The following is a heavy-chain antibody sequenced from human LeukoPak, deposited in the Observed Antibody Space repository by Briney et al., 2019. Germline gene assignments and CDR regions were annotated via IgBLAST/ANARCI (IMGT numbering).Heavy chain of an antibody. CDR2: IYYSGST. CDR1: GGSISSYY. J-gene: IGHJ4*02. CDR3: ARFRPTYGAFDY. D-gene: IGHD3-10*01. Sequence: SETLSLTCTVSGGSISSYYWSWIRQPPGKGLEWIGYIYYSGSTNYNPSLKSRVTISVDTSKNQFSLKLSSVTAADTAVYYCARFRPTYGAFDYWGQGTLVTASS. V-gene: IGHV4-59*01.